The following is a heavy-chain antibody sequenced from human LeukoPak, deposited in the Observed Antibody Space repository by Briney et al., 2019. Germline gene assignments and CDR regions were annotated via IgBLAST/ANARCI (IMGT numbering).Heavy chain of an antibody. CDR1: GASISSYY. CDR3: ARHSLAVDWFDP. CDR2: IYTSGST. V-gene: IGHV4-4*07. J-gene: IGHJ5*02. Sequence: SETLSLTCTVSGASISSYYWSWIRQPAGKGLEWIGRIYTSGSTNYNPSLKSRVTMSVDTSKNQFSLKLSSVTAADTAVYYCARHSLAVDWFDPWGQGTLVTVSS.